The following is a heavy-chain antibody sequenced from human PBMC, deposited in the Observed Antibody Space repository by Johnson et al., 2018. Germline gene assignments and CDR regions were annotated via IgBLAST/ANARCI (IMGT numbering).Heavy chain of an antibody. J-gene: IGHJ3*02. D-gene: IGHD3-22*01. CDR3: ARVLMYYFDDSGREAFDI. CDR2: LKSGGSA. Sequence: VQLVESGGGLIQPGGSLRLSCAASGFTVSSNYMTWVRQAPGKGLEWVSVLKSGGSAYYADSVKGRFTISRDNSKNTLFLQMNRLRAEDTAVYYCARVLMYYFDDSGREAFDIWGQGTMVTVSS. V-gene: IGHV3-53*01. CDR1: GFTVSSNY.